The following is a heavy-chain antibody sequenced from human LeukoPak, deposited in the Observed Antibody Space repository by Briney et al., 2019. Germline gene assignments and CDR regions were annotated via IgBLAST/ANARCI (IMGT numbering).Heavy chain of an antibody. D-gene: IGHD3-22*01. Sequence: SETLSLTCTVSGGSISSYYWGWIRQPPGKGLEWIGSIYYSGSTYYNPSLKSRVTISVDTSKNQFSLKLSSVTAADTAVYYCARDHYEAIRYFDYWGQGTLVTVSS. J-gene: IGHJ4*02. CDR1: GGSISSYY. CDR3: ARDHYEAIRYFDY. V-gene: IGHV4-39*07. CDR2: IYYSGST.